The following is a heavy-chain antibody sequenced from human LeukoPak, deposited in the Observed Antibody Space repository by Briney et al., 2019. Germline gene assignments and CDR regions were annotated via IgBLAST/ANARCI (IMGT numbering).Heavy chain of an antibody. CDR3: ARRLLWFGELLGAFDI. CDR1: GGSIGSYY. CDR2: IYYSGST. V-gene: IGHV4-59*01. J-gene: IGHJ3*02. Sequence: SETLSLTCTVSGGSIGSYYWSWIRQPPGKGLEWIGYIYYSGSTSYNPSLKSRVTIPVDTSKNQFSLKLSSVTAADTAVYYCARRLLWFGELLGAFDIWGQGTMVTVSS. D-gene: IGHD3-10*01.